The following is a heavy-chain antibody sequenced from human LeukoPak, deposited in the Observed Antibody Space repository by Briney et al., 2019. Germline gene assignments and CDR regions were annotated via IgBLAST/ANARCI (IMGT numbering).Heavy chain of an antibody. CDR2: ISGSGDST. Sequence: GGSLRLSCAASGFTFSSYAMSWVRQAPGKGLEWVSAISGSGDSTYYADSVKGRFTISRDNSKNTLYLQMNSLRAEDTAVYYCAKYLGDSSGYYYVGEDVGYWGQGTLVTVSS. V-gene: IGHV3-23*01. J-gene: IGHJ4*02. CDR3: AKYLGDSSGYYYVGEDVGY. D-gene: IGHD3-22*01. CDR1: GFTFSSYA.